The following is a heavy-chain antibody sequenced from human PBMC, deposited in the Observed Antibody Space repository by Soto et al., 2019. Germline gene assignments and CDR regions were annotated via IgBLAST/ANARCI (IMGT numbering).Heavy chain of an antibody. V-gene: IGHV5-51*01. CDR1: VSSFSFYW. CDR2: MYPDDSDI. Sequence: CLQIYCKASVSSFSFYWIGWVRQMPGKGLEWMAIMYPDDSDIRYSPSFEAHVTISADKSTSTAFLQWSSLKASDTAMYYCATANVYDFENSEYDRDAVVIWGQVTLVNVS. J-gene: IGHJ3*02. CDR3: ATANVYDFENSEYDRDAVVI. D-gene: IGHD3-16*01.